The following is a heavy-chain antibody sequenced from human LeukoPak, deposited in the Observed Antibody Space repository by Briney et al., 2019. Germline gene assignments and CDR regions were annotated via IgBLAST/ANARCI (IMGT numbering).Heavy chain of an antibody. D-gene: IGHD2-2*01. CDR2: IIPIFGTA. J-gene: IGHJ4*02. V-gene: IGHV1-69*13. Sequence: SVKVSCKASGGTFSSYAISWVRQAPGQGLEWMGGIIPIFGTANYAQKFQGRVTITADESTSTAYMELSSLRSEDTAVYYCARSGGVCSSTSCYGSSFDYWGQGTLVTVSS. CDR3: ARSGGVCSSTSCYGSSFDY. CDR1: GGTFSSYA.